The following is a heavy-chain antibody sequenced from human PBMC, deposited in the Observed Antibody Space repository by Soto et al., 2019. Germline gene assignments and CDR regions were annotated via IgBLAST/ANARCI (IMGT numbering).Heavy chain of an antibody. D-gene: IGHD3-9*01. Sequence: SVKCSCKASVGTFSSYNISWGRHAPGKELEWMGKIIPSFGIADYAQKFQGRVTITADKSTSTDYMELSSLRSEDKAVYFCASENYDILTDYNGFSDYWGKRTLVTVSS. J-gene: IGHJ4*02. CDR2: IIPSFGIA. CDR1: VGTFSSYN. V-gene: IGHV1-69*02. CDR3: ASENYDILTDYNGFSDY.